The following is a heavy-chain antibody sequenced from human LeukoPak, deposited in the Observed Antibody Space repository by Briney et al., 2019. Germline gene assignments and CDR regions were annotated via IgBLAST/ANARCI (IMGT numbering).Heavy chain of an antibody. CDR2: IYSSGST. J-gene: IGHJ3*02. CDR3: ARGRIFYDSTGYFI. D-gene: IGHD3-22*01. CDR1: GGSISNYY. V-gene: IGHV4-4*07. Sequence: SQTLSLTCTVSGGSISNYYWSWIRQPTGKGLEWIGHIYSSGSTNYNPSLKSRVTMSLDTSKSQFSLKLSSVTAADTAVYHCARGRIFYDSTGYFIWGQGTMVTVSS.